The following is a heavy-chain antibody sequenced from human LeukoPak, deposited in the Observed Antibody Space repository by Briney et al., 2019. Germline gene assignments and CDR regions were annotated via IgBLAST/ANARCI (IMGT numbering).Heavy chain of an antibody. V-gene: IGHV4-39*01. CDR3: AKSGGYGLIDY. J-gene: IGHJ4*02. CDR2: IYYSGST. CDR1: GASISGTAYY. Sequence: SDTLSLTCTASGASISGTAYYWGWVRQPPRKGLEWIGNIYYSGSTYYNASLQSRVTISIDTSKNQFSLRLSSVTAADTAMYFCAKSGGYGLIDYWGQGTLVTVSS. D-gene: IGHD1-26*01.